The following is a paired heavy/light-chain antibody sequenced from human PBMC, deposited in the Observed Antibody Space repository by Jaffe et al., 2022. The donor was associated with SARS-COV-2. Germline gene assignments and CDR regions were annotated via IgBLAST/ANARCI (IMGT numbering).Heavy chain of an antibody. Sequence: QITLKESGPTLVKPTQTLTLTCTFSGFSLSTSGVGVGWIRQPPGKALEWLALIYWDDDKRYSPSLKSRLTITKDTSKNQVVLTMTNMDPVDTATYYCAHAHIVATIYAATLYYFDYWGQGTLVTVSS. CDR1: GFSLSTSGVG. V-gene: IGHV2-5*02. J-gene: IGHJ4*02. CDR3: AHAHIVATIYAATLYYFDY. D-gene: IGHD5-12*01. CDR2: IYWDDDK.
Light chain of an antibody. CDR3: QQYGRA. CDR2: GAS. J-gene: IGKJ1*01. CDR1: QSVSSSY. Sequence: EIVLTQSPGTLSLSPGERATLSCRASQSVSSSYLAWYQQKPGQAPRLLIYGASSRATGIPDRFSGSGSGTDFTLTISRLEPEDFAVYYCQQYGRAFGQGTKVEIK. V-gene: IGKV3-20*01.